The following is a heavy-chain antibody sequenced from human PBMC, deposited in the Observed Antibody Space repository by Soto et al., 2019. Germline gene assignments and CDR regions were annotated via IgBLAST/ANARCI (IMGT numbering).Heavy chain of an antibody. V-gene: IGHV3-23*01. CDR1: GFTFSNYA. CDR3: AKGATRISGSYYYYYGMDV. Sequence: EVQLLESGGGLVQPGGSLRLSCAASGFTFSNYAMTWVRRAPGKGLEWVSASSGSGGTTYYADSVKGRFTISRDNSKNTLDLKMNSMRAEDTAVYSCAKGATRISGSYYYYYGMDVWGQVTAVTVSS. CDR2: SSGSGGTT. D-gene: IGHD1-26*01. J-gene: IGHJ6*02.